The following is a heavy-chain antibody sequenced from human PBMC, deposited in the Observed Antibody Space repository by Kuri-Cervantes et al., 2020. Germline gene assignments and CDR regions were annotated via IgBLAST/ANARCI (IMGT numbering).Heavy chain of an antibody. V-gene: IGHV3-30-3*01. CDR3: ARDLLRTSPTVTTGWFDP. J-gene: IGHJ5*02. Sequence: GESLKISCAASGFTFSSYAMHWVRQAPGKGLEWVAVISYDGSNKYYADSVKGRFTISKDNSKNTLELQMNNMGTEDTAMYYCARDLLRTSPTVTTGWFDPWGQGTLVTVSS. D-gene: IGHD4-11*01. CDR1: GFTFSSYA. CDR2: ISYDGSNK.